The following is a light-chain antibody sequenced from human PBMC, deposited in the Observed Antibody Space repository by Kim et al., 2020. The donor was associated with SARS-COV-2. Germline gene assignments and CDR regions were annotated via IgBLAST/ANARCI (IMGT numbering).Light chain of an antibody. J-gene: IGKJ1*01. CDR1: QDISNY. CDR2: AAS. CDR3: EQYHSYPPT. Sequence: DIQMTQSPSSLSASVGDRVTITCRATQDISNYVAWYQQKPGEAPKSLIYAASILQSGVPSKFSGSGSGTDFTLTISSLQPEDFATYYCEQYHSYPPTFGQGTQVDIK. V-gene: IGKV1-16*02.